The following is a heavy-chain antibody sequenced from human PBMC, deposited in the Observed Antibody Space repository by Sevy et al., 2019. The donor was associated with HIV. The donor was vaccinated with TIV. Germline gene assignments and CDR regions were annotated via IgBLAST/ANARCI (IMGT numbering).Heavy chain of an antibody. CDR3: ATDRVSGTYYTGDFDF. D-gene: IGHD3-10*01. J-gene: IGHJ4*02. CDR1: GFTFSTSA. V-gene: IGHV3-23*01. CDR2: ITYSGGNT. Sequence: GGSLRLSCAASGFTFSTSAMTWVRQAPGKGLEWVSVITYSGGNTYYANSGKGRFTISRENSKNKLYLQMNSLRAEDTAVYYCATDRVSGTYYTGDFDFWGQGTLVTVSS.